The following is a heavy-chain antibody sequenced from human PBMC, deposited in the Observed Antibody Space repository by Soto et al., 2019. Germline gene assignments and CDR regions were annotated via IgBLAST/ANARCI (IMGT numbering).Heavy chain of an antibody. Sequence: SETLSLTCTVSGGSISSSSYYWGWIRQPPGKGLEWIGSIYYSGSTYYNPSLKSRVTISVDTSKNQFSLKLSSVTAADTAVYYCARGIERHYYYYGMDVWGQGTTVTVSS. CDR3: ARGIERHYYYYGMDV. J-gene: IGHJ6*02. CDR1: GGSISSSSYY. V-gene: IGHV4-39*01. CDR2: IYYSGST.